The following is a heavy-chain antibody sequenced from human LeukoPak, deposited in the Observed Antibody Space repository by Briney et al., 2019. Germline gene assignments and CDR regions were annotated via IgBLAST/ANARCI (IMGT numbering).Heavy chain of an antibody. D-gene: IGHD6-19*01. J-gene: IGHJ4*02. Sequence: GGSLRLSCAASTFTFSSYSMNWVRQAPGKGLEWVSSISSSSSYIYYADSVKGRFTISRDNAKNSLYLQMNSLRAEDTAVYYCARGRDSSGGGFDYWGQGTLVTVSS. CDR3: ARGRDSSGGGFDY. CDR2: ISSSSSYI. CDR1: TFTFSSYS. V-gene: IGHV3-21*01.